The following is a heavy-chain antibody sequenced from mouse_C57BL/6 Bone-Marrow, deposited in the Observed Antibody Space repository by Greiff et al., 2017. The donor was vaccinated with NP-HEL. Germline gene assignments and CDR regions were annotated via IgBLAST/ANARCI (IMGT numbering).Heavy chain of an antibody. Sequence: QVQLQQSGPELVKPGASVKISCKASGYAFSSSWMNWVKQRPGKGLEWIGRIYPGDGDTNYNRKFKGKATLTADKSSSTAYMQLSSLTSEDSAVYFCARRQLRGAMDYWGQGTSVTVSS. V-gene: IGHV1-82*01. J-gene: IGHJ4*01. D-gene: IGHD1-3*01. CDR2: IYPGDGDT. CDR3: ARRQLRGAMDY. CDR1: GYAFSSSW.